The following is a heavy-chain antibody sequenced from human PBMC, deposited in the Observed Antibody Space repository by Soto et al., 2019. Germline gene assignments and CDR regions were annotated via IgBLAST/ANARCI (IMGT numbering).Heavy chain of an antibody. V-gene: IGHV4-59*01. D-gene: IGHD3-16*01. CDR1: GGSISSYY. CDR3: ARSRLWLDY. CDR2: IYYTGGT. J-gene: IGHJ4*02. Sequence: PSETLSLTCTVSGGSISSYYWSWVRQPPGKGLEWIGYIYYTGGTNYNPSLKSRVTISVDTSKNQFSLNLSPVTAADTAVYYCARSRLWLDYWGQGTLVTVSS.